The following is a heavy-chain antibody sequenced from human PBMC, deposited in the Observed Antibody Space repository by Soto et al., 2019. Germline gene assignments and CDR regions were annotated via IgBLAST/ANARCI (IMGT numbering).Heavy chain of an antibody. D-gene: IGHD6-13*01. Sequence: GGSLRLSCAASGFTFRSFTMSWVRQAPGKGLEWVSTISSNSAYIYYTDALRGRFTISRDNAKNSLHLQMNGLRAEDTAVYYCTRDASRDSSARGWFDPWGPGTLVTVSS. CDR2: ISSNSAYI. CDR1: GFTFRSFT. J-gene: IGHJ5*02. V-gene: IGHV3-21*01. CDR3: TRDASRDSSARGWFDP.